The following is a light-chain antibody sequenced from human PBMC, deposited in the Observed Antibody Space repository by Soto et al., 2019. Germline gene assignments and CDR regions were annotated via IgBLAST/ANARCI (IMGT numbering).Light chain of an antibody. CDR1: KLGDKY. Sequence: SYELTQPPSVSVSPGQTASITCSGDKLGDKYACWYQQKPGQSPVLVIYQDSKRPSGIPERFSGSNSGNTATLTISRTQAMDEADYYCQAWDSSTAYVVFGGGTKLTVL. J-gene: IGLJ2*01. CDR3: QAWDSSTAYVV. CDR2: QDS. V-gene: IGLV3-1*01.